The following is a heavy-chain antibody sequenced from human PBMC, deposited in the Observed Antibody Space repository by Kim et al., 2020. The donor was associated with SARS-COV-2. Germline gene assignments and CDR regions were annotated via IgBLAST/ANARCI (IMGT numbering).Heavy chain of an antibody. CDR1: GFTFSDHY. V-gene: IGHV3-72*01. J-gene: IGHJ4*02. CDR2: TRNKANSYTT. D-gene: IGHD3-16*01. CDR3: ASFFRGVRGGYFDY. Sequence: GGSLRLSCAASGFTFSDHYMDWVRQAPGKGLEWVGRTRNKANSYTTEYAASVKGRFTISRDDSTNSLYLQMNSLKTEDTAVYYCASFFRGVRGGYFDYWGQGTLVTVSS.